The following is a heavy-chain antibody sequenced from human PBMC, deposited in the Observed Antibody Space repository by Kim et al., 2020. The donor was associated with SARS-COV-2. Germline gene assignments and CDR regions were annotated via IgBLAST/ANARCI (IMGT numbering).Heavy chain of an antibody. V-gene: IGHV4-34*01. CDR3: ARGQDIVVVVANFDY. D-gene: IGHD2-15*01. J-gene: IGHJ4*02. CDR2: INHSGST. Sequence: SETLSLTCAVYGGSFSGYYWSWIRQPPGKGLEWIGEINHSGSTNYNPSLKSRVTISVDTSKNQFSLKLSSVTAADTAVYYCARGQDIVVVVANFDYWGQGTLVTVSS. CDR1: GGSFSGYY.